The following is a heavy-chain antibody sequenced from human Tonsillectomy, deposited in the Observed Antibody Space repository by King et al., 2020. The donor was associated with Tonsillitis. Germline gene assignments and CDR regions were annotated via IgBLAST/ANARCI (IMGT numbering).Heavy chain of an antibody. V-gene: IGHV3-49*04. CDR1: GFTFGDYG. Sequence: EVQLVESGGGLVPPGRSLRLSCTASGFTFGDYGLTWVRQAPGKGLEWVSFIKSKSYGETTEYAASVKGRFTISRDDSKSTAYLQMNSLKTEDTAMYYCTCWPNYGMDVWGQGTTVTVSS. D-gene: IGHD2-8*01. CDR2: IKSKSYGETT. J-gene: IGHJ6*02. CDR3: TCWPNYGMDV.